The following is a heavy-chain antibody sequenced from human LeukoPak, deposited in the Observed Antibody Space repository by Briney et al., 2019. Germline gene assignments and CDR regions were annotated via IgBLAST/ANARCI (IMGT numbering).Heavy chain of an antibody. CDR1: GYTFTSYD. Sequence: ASVKVSCKASGYTFTSYDINWVRQATGQGLEWMGWMNPNSGNTGYAQKFQGRVTMTRNTSISTAYMELSSLRSEDTAVYYCARVHEDYDSSGCFVDWFDPWGQGTLVTVSS. CDR2: MNPNSGNT. D-gene: IGHD3-22*01. CDR3: ARVHEDYDSSGCFVDWFDP. J-gene: IGHJ5*02. V-gene: IGHV1-8*01.